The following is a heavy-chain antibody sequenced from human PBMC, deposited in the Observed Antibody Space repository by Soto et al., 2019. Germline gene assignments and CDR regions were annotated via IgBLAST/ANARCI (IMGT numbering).Heavy chain of an antibody. Sequence: QVQLVQSGAEVKRPGSSVNVSCKASGGSFSSYTVSWVRQAPGQGLEWMGRIIPPLDKTNYAQKFQGRLTITADRSTSTVYMQLSSLSFEDTAVYYCATTTGALVPVPSWGLGTLVNVSS. D-gene: IGHD1-1*01. J-gene: IGHJ5*01. CDR2: IIPPLDKT. V-gene: IGHV1-69*02. CDR1: GGSFSSYT. CDR3: ATTTGALVPVPS.